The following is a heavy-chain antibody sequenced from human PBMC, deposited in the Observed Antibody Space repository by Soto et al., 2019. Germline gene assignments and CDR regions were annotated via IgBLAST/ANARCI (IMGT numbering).Heavy chain of an antibody. CDR3: AHKAYYDSSGYYETENYFDY. V-gene: IGHV2-5*02. J-gene: IGHJ4*02. CDR2: IYWDDDK. D-gene: IGHD3-22*01. CDR1: GFSLSTSGVG. Sequence: QITLKESGPTLVKPTQTLTLTCTFSGFSLSTSGVGVGWIRQPPGKALEWLALIYWDDDKRYSPSLKSRLTITKDTSKNQVVLTMTNMDPVDTATYYCAHKAYYDSSGYYETENYFDYWGQGTLVTVSS.